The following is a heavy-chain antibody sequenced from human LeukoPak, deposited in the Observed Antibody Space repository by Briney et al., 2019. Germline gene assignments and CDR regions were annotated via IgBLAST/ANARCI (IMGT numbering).Heavy chain of an antibody. CDR2: LIGSSGST. CDR3: ARDKWVAAAGLNWFDP. D-gene: IGHD6-13*01. J-gene: IGHJ5*02. V-gene: IGHV3-23*01. Sequence: PGGSLRLSCAASGFTSTNYAMNWVRQAPGKGLEWVSVLIGSSGSTDYADSVKGRFTISRDNSKNTLYLQMNSLRAEDTAVYYCARDKWVAAAGLNWFDPWGQGTLVTVSS. CDR1: GFTSTNYA.